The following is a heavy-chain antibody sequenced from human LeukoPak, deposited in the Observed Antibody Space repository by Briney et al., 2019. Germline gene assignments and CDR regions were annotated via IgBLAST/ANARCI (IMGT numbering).Heavy chain of an antibody. Sequence: GESLKISCKGSGYSFTSYWIGWLRQLPGKGLEWMGIIFPGDSDTRYSPSFQGQATISADTSISTAYLQWSSLTASDTAMYYCARGSAYYYYYMDVWGKGTTVTVSS. CDR3: ARGSAYYYYYMDV. CDR2: IFPGDSDT. J-gene: IGHJ6*03. V-gene: IGHV5-51*01. CDR1: GYSFTSYW.